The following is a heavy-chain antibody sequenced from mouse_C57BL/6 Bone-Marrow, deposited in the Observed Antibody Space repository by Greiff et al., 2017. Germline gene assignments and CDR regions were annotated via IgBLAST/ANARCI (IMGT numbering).Heavy chain of an antibody. CDR3: ATPDGYYVAWFAY. J-gene: IGHJ3*01. CDR1: GYTFTSYW. Sequence: QVQLQQPGAELVKPGASVKLSCKASGYTFTSYWMHWVKQRPGQGLEWIGMIHPNSGSTNYNEKFKSKATLTVDKSSSTAYMQLSSLTSEDSAVYYCATPDGYYVAWFAYWGQGTLGTVSA. V-gene: IGHV1-64*01. CDR2: IHPNSGST. D-gene: IGHD2-3*01.